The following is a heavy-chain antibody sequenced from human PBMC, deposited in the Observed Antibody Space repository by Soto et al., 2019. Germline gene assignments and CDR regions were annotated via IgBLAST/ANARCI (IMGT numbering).Heavy chain of an antibody. Sequence: ASVKVSCKASGYTFAHYGVSWVRQAPGQGLEWMGWISGNNGATNYAPKMQGRVTMTIDTSTDTAYMDLRSLTSDDTAVYFCARDLKYFRGLGNWFHSSGPATLLTV. CDR3: ARDLKYFRGLGNWFHS. V-gene: IGHV1-18*04. J-gene: IGHJ5*01. CDR2: ISGNNGAT. CDR1: GYTFAHYG.